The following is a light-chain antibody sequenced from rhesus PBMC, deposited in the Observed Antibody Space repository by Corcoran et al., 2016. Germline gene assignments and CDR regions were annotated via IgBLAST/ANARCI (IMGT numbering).Light chain of an antibody. Sequence: EIVMTQSPATLSLSPGERATLSCRASQSVSTYLAWYQQKPGQAPRLCLYDAYIRPAGIPDRFTASGSGTDFTLTISSLEPEDFAVYFCQETSDFSTFGQGTKVEIK. V-gene: IGKV3-31*02. CDR1: QSVSTY. J-gene: IGKJ1*01. CDR3: QETSDFST. CDR2: DAY.